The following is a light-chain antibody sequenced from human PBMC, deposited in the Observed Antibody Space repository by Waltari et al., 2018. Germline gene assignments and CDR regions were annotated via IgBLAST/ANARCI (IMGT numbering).Light chain of an antibody. CDR3: AAWDDSLSNV. V-gene: IGLV1-47*01. CDR2: RNN. CDR1: SSNIGSNY. J-gene: IGLJ6*01. Sequence: QSVLTQPPSASGTPGQRVTISCSGSSSNIGSNYVYWYQQLPGTAPKLLIYRNNQRPSWVPDRFSGSKSGTSAALAISGLRSEDEADYYCAAWDDSLSNVFGSGTKVTVL.